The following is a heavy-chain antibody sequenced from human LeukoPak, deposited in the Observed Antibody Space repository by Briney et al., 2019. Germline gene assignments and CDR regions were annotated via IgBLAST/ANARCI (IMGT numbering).Heavy chain of an antibody. CDR2: ISGSGGST. CDR1: GFTFSSYA. CDR3: AKDLVGATTNIFDY. J-gene: IGHJ4*02. V-gene: IGHV3-23*01. D-gene: IGHD1-26*01. Sequence: SGGSLRLSCAASGFTFSSYAMSWVRQAPGKGLEWVSAISGSGGSTYYADSVKGRFTISRDNSKNTLYLQMNSLRAEDTAVYYCAKDLVGATTNIFDYWGQGTLVTVSS.